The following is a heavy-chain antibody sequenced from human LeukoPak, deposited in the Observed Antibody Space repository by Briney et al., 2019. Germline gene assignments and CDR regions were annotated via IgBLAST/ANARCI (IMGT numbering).Heavy chain of an antibody. D-gene: IGHD3-10*01. J-gene: IGHJ6*02. CDR3: ARGASGDYYYYGMDA. V-gene: IGHV3-7*01. CDR1: GFTFSSYW. CDR2: IKQDGSEK. Sequence: GGSLRLSCAASGFTFSSYWMSWVRQAPGKGLEWVANIKQDGSEKYYVDSVKGRFTISRDNAKNSLYLQMNSLRAEDTAVYYCARGASGDYYYYGMDAWGQGTTVTVSS.